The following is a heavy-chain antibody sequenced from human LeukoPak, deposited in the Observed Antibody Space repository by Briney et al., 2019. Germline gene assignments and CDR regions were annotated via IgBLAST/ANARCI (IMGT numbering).Heavy chain of an antibody. CDR2: IYPHDSDT. CDR3: ARHSTSASGTYALDY. J-gene: IGHJ4*02. CDR1: GYNFPKSW. D-gene: IGHD3-10*01. Sequence: GESLQISCKSSGYNFPKSWIGWVRQLPGKGVEWMGIIYPHDSDTRDSPSCQGQVTISADKSNPPAYLQWSSLKASDTAIYYCARHSTSASGTYALDYWGQGTLVAVSS. V-gene: IGHV5-51*01.